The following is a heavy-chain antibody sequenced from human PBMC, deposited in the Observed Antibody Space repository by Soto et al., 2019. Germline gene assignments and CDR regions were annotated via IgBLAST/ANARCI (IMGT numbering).Heavy chain of an antibody. CDR1: GFPFHTAW. J-gene: IGHJ4*02. Sequence: VQLVESGGDLVNPGGSLRLSCAAAGFPFHTAWMNWVRQAPGKGLEWVGRIKTKSDGETTDYAEPVKGRFTISRDDSANTMYLQMNSLKVEDAGVYYCTTGYSGGWYTAKWGRGTRVAVSS. D-gene: IGHD6-19*01. CDR2: IKTKSDGETT. CDR3: TTGYSGGWYTAK. V-gene: IGHV3-15*07.